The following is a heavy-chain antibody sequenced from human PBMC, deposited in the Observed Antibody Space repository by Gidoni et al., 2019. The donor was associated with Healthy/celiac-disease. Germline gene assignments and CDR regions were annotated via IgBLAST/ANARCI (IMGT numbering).Heavy chain of an antibody. D-gene: IGHD3-22*01. Sequence: QVQLVQSGAEVKKPGSSVKVSCKASGGTYSSYTISWVRQAPGQGLEWMGRIIPILGIANYAQKFQGRVTITADKSTSTAYMELSSLRSEDTAVYYCAIEEGGYYDRSGRGAFDIWGQGTMVTVSS. CDR1: GGTYSSYT. CDR2: IIPILGIA. CDR3: AIEEGGYYDRSGRGAFDI. V-gene: IGHV1-69*02. J-gene: IGHJ3*02.